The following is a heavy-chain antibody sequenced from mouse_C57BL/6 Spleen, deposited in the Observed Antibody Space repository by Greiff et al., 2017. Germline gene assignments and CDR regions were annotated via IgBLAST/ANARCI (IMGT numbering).Heavy chain of an antibody. CDR3: TRGGTGYDAMDY. V-gene: IGHV5-9-1*02. CDR2: ISSGGDYI. Sequence: EVMLVESGEGLVKPGGSLKLSCAASGFTFSSYAMSWVRQTPEKRLEWVAYISSGGDYIYYADTVKGRFTISRDNARNTLYLQMSSLKSEDTAMYYCTRGGTGYDAMDYWGQGTSVTVSS. CDR1: GFTFSSYA. J-gene: IGHJ4*01. D-gene: IGHD2-14*01.